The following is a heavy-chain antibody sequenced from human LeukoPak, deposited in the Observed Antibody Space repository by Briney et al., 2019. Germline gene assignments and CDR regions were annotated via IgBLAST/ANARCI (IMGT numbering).Heavy chain of an antibody. CDR2: VGSSAKTI. J-gene: IGHJ5*02. D-gene: IGHD3-10*01. CDR3: AREGFTMVRGVKYNWFDP. CDR1: GFTASSYE. V-gene: IGHV3-48*03. Sequence: GGSLRLSCAASGFTASSYEMNWVRQAPGKGLEWVSYVGSSAKTIYYADSVKGRFTVSRDNAKNSLYLQMNSLRAEDTAVYYCAREGFTMVRGVKYNWFDPWGQGTLVTVSS.